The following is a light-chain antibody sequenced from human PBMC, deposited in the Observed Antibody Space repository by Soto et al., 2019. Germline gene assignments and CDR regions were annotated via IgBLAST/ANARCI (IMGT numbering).Light chain of an antibody. CDR1: RGDVGGYNY. CDR3: SSDTYSGTPGYV. V-gene: IGLV2-14*01. J-gene: IGLJ1*01. Sequence: QSALTQPASVSGSPGQSITISCTGTRGDVGGYNYVSWYQQHPGKAPRLMIYEVTNRPSGVSNRFSGSKSGNTASLTISGLQAEDEADYYCSSDTYSGTPGYVFGTGTKLTVL. CDR2: EVT.